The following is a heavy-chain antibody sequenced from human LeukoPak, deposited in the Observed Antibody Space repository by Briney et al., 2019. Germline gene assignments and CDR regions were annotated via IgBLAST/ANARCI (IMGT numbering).Heavy chain of an antibody. J-gene: IGHJ4*02. CDR3: ARDAQYSWDIVVVAVTPFDY. CDR2: ISAYNGNT. Sequence: ASVKVSCKASGYTFTSYGINWVRQAPGQGLEWLGWISAYNGNTNYAQKLQGRVTMTTDTSTNTAYMELGSLRSDDTAVYYCARDAQYSWDIVVVAVTPFDYWGQGTLVTVSS. V-gene: IGHV1-18*01. CDR1: GYTFTSYG. D-gene: IGHD2-15*01.